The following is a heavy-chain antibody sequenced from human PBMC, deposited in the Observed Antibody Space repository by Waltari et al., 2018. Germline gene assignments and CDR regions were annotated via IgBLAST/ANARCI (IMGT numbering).Heavy chain of an antibody. V-gene: IGHV4-34*01. CDR2: INHSGST. CDR1: GGSFSGYY. CDR3: ARGRLGVRRYFDL. Sequence: QVQLQQWGAGLLKPSETLSLTCAVYGGSFSGYYWSWIRQPPGKGLEWSGEINHSGSTNYNPSLKSRVTISVDTSKNQFSLKLSSVTAADTAVYYCARGRLGVRRYFDLWGRGTLVTVSS. J-gene: IGHJ2*01.